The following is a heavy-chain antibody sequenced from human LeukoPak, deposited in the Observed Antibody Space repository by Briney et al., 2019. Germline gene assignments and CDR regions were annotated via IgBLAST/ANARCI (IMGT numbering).Heavy chain of an antibody. CDR1: GFTFSSYG. CDR2: ISGSGGST. V-gene: IGHV3-23*01. Sequence: PGGSLRLSCAASGFTFSSYGMSWVRQAPGKGLEWVSAISGSGGSTYYADSVKGRFTISRDNSKNTLYLQMNSLRAEDTAVYYCTRGDYYDSSGYYSDYWGQGTLVTVSP. D-gene: IGHD3-22*01. CDR3: TRGDYYDSSGYYSDY. J-gene: IGHJ4*02.